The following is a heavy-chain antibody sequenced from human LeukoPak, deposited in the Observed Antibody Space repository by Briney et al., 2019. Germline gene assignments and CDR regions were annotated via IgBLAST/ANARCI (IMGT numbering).Heavy chain of an antibody. J-gene: IGHJ3*02. CDR1: GGTFSSYG. V-gene: IGHV1-69*06. D-gene: IGHD3-10*01. Sequence: ASVKVSCKASGGTFSSYGLSWVRQAPGQGLEWMGGIIPNFGTPNYAQKFQGRVTITADKSTSTAYMELSSLKASDTAMYYCARRGTSMFRGVHMGPHDGFDIWGQGTMVTVSS. CDR3: ARRGTSMFRGVHMGPHDGFDI. CDR2: IIPNFGTP.